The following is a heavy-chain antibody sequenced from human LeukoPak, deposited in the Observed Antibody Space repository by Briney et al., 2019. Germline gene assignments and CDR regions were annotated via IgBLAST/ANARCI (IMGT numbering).Heavy chain of an antibody. CDR3: ASSPITIRRNNAFDI. V-gene: IGHV4-59*01. CDR2: IYYSGST. Sequence: SETLSLTCTVSGGSISSYYWSWIRQPPGKGLEWIGYIYYSGSTNYNPSLKSRVTISVDTSKNQFSLKLSSVTAADTAVYYCASSPITIRRNNAFDIWGQGTMVTVSS. J-gene: IGHJ3*02. CDR1: GGSISSYY. D-gene: IGHD3-10*01.